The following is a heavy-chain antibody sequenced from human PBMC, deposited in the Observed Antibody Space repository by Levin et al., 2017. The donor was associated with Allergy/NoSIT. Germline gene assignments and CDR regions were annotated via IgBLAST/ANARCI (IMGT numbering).Heavy chain of an antibody. V-gene: IGHV4-61*02. CDR3: AREMVVAGDDY. Sequence: SSQTLSLTCTVSGGSISSGSYYWSWIRQPAGKGLEWIGRIYTSGSTNYNPSLKSRVTISVDTSKNQFSLKLSSVTAADTAVYYCAREMVVAGDDYWGQGTLVTVSS. J-gene: IGHJ4*02. D-gene: IGHD6-19*01. CDR2: IYTSGST. CDR1: GGSISSGSYY.